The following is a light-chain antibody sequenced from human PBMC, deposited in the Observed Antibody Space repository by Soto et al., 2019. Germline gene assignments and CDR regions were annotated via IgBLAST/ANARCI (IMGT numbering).Light chain of an antibody. CDR1: SSYVGGYNY. CDR2: DVS. V-gene: IGLV2-11*01. Sequence: SALTQPRSVSGSPGQSVTISCTGTSSYVGGYNYVSWYRQHPGKAPKLMIYDVSKRPSGVPDRFSGSKSGTTASLTISGLQAEDEADYYCSSYTTNSPPVVFGGGTKVTVL. J-gene: IGLJ2*01. CDR3: SSYTTNSPPVV.